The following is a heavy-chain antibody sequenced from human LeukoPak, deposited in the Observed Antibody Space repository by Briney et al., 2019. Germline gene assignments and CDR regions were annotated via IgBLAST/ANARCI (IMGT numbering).Heavy chain of an antibody. V-gene: IGHV1-18*01. CDR3: ARDDYSGYDNWFDP. CDR2: ISAYNGNT. Sequence: ASVRVSCKASGYTFTSYGISWVRQAPGQGLEWMGWISAYNGNTNYAQKLQGRVTMTTDTSTSTAYMELRSLRSDDTAVYYCARDDYSGYDNWFDPWGQGTLVTVSS. J-gene: IGHJ5*02. D-gene: IGHD5-12*01. CDR1: GYTFTSYG.